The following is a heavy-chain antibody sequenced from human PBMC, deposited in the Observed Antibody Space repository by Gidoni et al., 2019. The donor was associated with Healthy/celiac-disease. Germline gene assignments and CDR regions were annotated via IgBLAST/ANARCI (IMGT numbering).Heavy chain of an antibody. V-gene: IGHV1-46*03. CDR1: GYTFTSYS. CDR2: IHPSGGST. CDR3: ARDSSYLYYEFWSGYYGITSYYYYGMDV. Sequence: QVQLVQSGAEVQKPGASVKVSCHAPGYTFTSYSMHWVRQAPGQGIEWMGIIHPSGGSTSYAQKFKGRVTMTRDTSTSTVYMELSSLRSEDTAVYYGARDSSYLYYEFWSGYYGITSYYYYGMDVWGQGTTVTVSS. D-gene: IGHD3-3*01. J-gene: IGHJ6*02.